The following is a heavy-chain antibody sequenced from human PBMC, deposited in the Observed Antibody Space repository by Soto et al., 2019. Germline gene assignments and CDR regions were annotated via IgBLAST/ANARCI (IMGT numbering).Heavy chain of an antibody. CDR2: IYYSGST. V-gene: IGHV4-30-4*01. J-gene: IGHJ4*02. D-gene: IGHD3-22*01. CDR1: GGSISSGDYY. Sequence: SETLSLTCTVSGGSISSGDYYWSWIRQPPGKGLEWIGYIYYSGSTYYNPSLKSRVTISVDTSKNQFSLKLSSVTAADTAVYYCARRPTYYYDSSGYYPDRQLDYWGQGTLVTVSS. CDR3: ARRPTYYYDSSGYYPDRQLDY.